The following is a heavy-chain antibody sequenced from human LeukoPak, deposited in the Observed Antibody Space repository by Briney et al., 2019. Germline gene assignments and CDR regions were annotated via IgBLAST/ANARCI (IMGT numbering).Heavy chain of an antibody. CDR2: INPNSGGT. J-gene: IGHJ6*02. CDR3: ARVQAVGVPVAIDAYYSYGMDV. CDR1: GYTFTGYY. D-gene: IGHD2-15*01. V-gene: IGHV1-2*02. Sequence: ASVKVSCKASGYTFTGYYMHWVRQAPGQGLEWMGWINPNSGGTNYAQKFQGRVAMTRDTSISTAYMELSSLRSEDTAVYYCARVQAVGVPVAIDAYYSYGMDVWGQGTAVTVSS.